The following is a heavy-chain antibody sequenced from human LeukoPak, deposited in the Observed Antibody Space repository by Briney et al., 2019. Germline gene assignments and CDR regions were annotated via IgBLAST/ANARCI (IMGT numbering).Heavy chain of an antibody. CDR2: LQQDGGAT. Sequence: GGSLRLSCAASVSTLSTHWMTWVRQPPGKGLEWVASLQQDGGATHYVDSVKGRFTISRDNADNSLYLQMNSLRAEDTAVYYCARETRGTVGSYWGQGTPVTVSS. J-gene: IGHJ4*02. V-gene: IGHV3-7*05. D-gene: IGHD1-26*01. CDR3: ARETRGTVGSY. CDR1: VSTLSTHW.